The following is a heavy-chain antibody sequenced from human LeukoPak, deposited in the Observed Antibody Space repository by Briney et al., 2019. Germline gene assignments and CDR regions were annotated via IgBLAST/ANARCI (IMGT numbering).Heavy chain of an antibody. CDR1: GFTFSSYP. D-gene: IGHD3-10*01. Sequence: GGSLRLPCTASGFTFSSYPMYWVRQAPGKGLEWVSAISGDGKNTYYAESMKGRFTLSRDNSKDTLYLQMNSLRAEDTAVYYCASSRVYGSHDYWGQGTLVTVSS. V-gene: IGHV3-23*01. CDR3: ASSRVYGSHDY. CDR2: ISGDGKNT. J-gene: IGHJ4*02.